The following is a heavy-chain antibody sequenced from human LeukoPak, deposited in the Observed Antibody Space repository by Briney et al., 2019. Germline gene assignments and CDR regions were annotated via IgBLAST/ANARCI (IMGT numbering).Heavy chain of an antibody. CDR1: GGSISSYY. J-gene: IGHJ6*02. D-gene: IGHD3-10*01. Sequence: SETLSLTCTVSGGSISSYYWSWIRQPPGKGLEWIGYIYYSGSTTYNPSLKSRVTISVDTSKNQFSLKLSSVTAADTAVYYCARGVTPGYYYGSGSYYNPGDYYYGMDVWGQGTTVTVSS. CDR2: IYYSGST. V-gene: IGHV4-59*01. CDR3: ARGVTPGYYYGSGSYYNPGDYYYGMDV.